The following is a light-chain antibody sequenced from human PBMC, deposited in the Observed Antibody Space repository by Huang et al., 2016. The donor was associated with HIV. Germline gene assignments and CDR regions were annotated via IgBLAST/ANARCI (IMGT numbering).Light chain of an antibody. J-gene: IGKJ4*01. V-gene: IGKV1-9*01. CDR1: QGIPNY. CDR2: AAS. Sequence: IQLTQSPSSLSIYVGDKVTITCRASQGIPNYVAWYQQRPGKPPKLLIYAASTLQNGVPSRFSGSGSGADFALSIANVQPEDSATYYCQQFSSYPLTFGGGTKVEIK. CDR3: QQFSSYPLT.